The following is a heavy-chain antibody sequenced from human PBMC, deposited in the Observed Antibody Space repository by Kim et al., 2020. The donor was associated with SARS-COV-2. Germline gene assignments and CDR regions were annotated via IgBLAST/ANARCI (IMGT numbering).Heavy chain of an antibody. CDR1: GYTLTELS. J-gene: IGHJ4*02. V-gene: IGHV1-24*01. D-gene: IGHD2-21*02. CDR2: FDPEDGET. Sequence: ASVKVSCKVSGYTLTELSMHWVRQAPGKGLEWMGGFDPEDGETIYAQKFQGRVTMTEDTSTDTAYMELSSLRSEDTAVYYCATRLAYCGGDCYPHLDYWGQGTLVTVSS. CDR3: ATRLAYCGGDCYPHLDY.